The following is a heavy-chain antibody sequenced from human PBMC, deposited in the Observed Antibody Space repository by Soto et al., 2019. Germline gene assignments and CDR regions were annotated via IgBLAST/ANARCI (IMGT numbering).Heavy chain of an antibody. CDR1: GFTFSSYW. D-gene: IGHD3-16*01. CDR2: IKTDGTAT. V-gene: IGHV3-74*03. Sequence: EVQLVESGGGLVQPGGSLRLSCAASGFTFSSYWMHWVRQDPGKGLVWVSSIKTDGTATQYADSVKGRFTVSRDNAKNPLYLQMNSLRAEDTAVYYCAKDLSWGQCDYWGQGTLVTVSS. J-gene: IGHJ4*02. CDR3: AKDLSWGQCDY.